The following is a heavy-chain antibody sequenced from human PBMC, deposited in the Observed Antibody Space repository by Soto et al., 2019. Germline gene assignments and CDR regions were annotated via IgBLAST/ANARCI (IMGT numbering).Heavy chain of an antibody. V-gene: IGHV1-69*02. CDR1: GGTFSSYT. Sequence: QVQLVQSGAEVKKPGSSVKVSCKASGGTFSSYTISWVRQAPGQGLEWMGRIIPILGIANYAQKFQGRVTITADKSTSTSYREPSSLRSEDTAVHYCARAHRLWEADYWGQGTLVTVSS. J-gene: IGHJ4*02. D-gene: IGHD3-10*01. CDR2: IIPILGIA. CDR3: ARAHRLWEADY.